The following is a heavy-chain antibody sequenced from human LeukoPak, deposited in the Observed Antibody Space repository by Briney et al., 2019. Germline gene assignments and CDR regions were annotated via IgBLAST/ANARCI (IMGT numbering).Heavy chain of an antibody. CDR2: ISDGGGDT. Sequence: PGGSLRLSCAASGFTFSGYAMSWVRQAPGKGLEWIAAISDGGGDTYYADSVRGRFTISRDNSKNALYLHMNSLRAEDTALYYCAKRVPYGSSTVYFDNWGLGTLVTVSS. D-gene: IGHD6-19*01. CDR1: GFTFSGYA. V-gene: IGHV3-23*01. CDR3: AKRVPYGSSTVYFDN. J-gene: IGHJ4*02.